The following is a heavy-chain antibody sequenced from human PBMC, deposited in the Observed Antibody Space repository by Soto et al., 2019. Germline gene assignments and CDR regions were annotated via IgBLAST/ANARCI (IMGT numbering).Heavy chain of an antibody. CDR2: INHSGST. CDR1: GGSFSGYY. V-gene: IGHV4-34*01. Sequence: SETLSLTCAVYGGSFSGYYWSWIRQPPGKGLEWIGEINHSGSTNYNPSLKSRVTISVDTSKNQFSLKLSSVTAADTAVYYCAREPSGSYLVRYYYYGMDVWGQGTTVTVSS. D-gene: IGHD3-10*01. CDR3: AREPSGSYLVRYYYYGMDV. J-gene: IGHJ6*02.